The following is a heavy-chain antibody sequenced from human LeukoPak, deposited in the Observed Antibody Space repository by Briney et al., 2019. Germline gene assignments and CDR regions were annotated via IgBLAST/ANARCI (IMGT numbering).Heavy chain of an antibody. Sequence: PSETLSLTCAVYGGSFSGYYWSWIRQPPGKGLEWIGEINHSGSTYYNPSLKSRVTISVDTSKNQFSLKLSSVTAADTAVYYCARDRSVTVTTSGWFDPWGQGTLVTVSS. CDR1: GGSFSGYY. J-gene: IGHJ5*02. CDR3: ARDRSVTVTTSGWFDP. CDR2: INHSGST. D-gene: IGHD4-17*01. V-gene: IGHV4-34*01.